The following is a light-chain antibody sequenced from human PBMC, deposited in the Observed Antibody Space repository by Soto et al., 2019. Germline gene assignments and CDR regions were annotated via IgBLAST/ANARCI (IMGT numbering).Light chain of an antibody. Sequence: EVVLTHCPGTLSLSRGERATLSCRAIHTISSSYLAWYQQKPGQAPRLLMYGISRRATGIPDRFSGSGSGTDFTLTITRLQPEDSAVSYCQQYVTSSPRTFGQGTKVDIK. V-gene: IGKV3-20*01. CDR3: QQYVTSSPRT. J-gene: IGKJ1*01. CDR1: HTISSSY. CDR2: GIS.